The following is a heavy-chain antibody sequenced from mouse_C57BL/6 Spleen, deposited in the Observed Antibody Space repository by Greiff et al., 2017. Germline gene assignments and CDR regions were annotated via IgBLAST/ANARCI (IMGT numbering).Heavy chain of an antibody. V-gene: IGHV7-1*01. CDR1: GFTFSDFY. Sequence: EVMLVESGGGLVQSGRSLRLSCATSGFTFSDFYMEWVRQAPGKGLEWIAASRNKANDYTTEYSASVKGRFIVSRDTSQSILYLQMNALRAEDTAIYYCARESNWDYFDYWGQGTTLTVSS. CDR2: SRNKANDYTT. J-gene: IGHJ2*01. CDR3: ARESNWDYFDY. D-gene: IGHD4-1*01.